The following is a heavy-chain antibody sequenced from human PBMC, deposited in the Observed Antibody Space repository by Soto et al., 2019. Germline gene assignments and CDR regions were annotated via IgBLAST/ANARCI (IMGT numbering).Heavy chain of an antibody. J-gene: IGHJ5*01. CDR1: GGTFGNLG. Sequence: QMQLVQSGAEVKKPGSSVKVSCKASGGTFGNLGISWLRQAPGQGLEWMGGTIPIFDTPHYAEKFRARLTITAHASSTAYMELTSLSSEDTATYYCARDREDGSGTKYNCFDSWGQGTLVTVSS. D-gene: IGHD3-10*01. V-gene: IGHV1-69*01. CDR2: TIPIFDTP. CDR3: ARDREDGSGTKYNCFDS.